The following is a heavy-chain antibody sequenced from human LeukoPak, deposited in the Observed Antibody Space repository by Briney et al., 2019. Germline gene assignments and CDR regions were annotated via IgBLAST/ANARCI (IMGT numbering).Heavy chain of an antibody. CDR3: ARSPGTMIRGLTRSFFDN. Sequence: PSLGQGLEWIGESDDSGFTSYSPSLKSRVTISLDTSKNQFSLKVDSVTAADTAVYYCARSPGTMIRGLTRSFFDNWGQGTLVTVSS. D-gene: IGHD3-10*01. J-gene: IGHJ4*02. CDR2: SDDSGFT. V-gene: IGHV4-34*01.